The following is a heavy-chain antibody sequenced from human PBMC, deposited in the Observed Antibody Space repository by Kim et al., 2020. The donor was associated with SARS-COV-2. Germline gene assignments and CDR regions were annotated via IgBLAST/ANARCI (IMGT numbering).Heavy chain of an antibody. Sequence: GGSLRLSCAASGFTFSSYAMHWVRQAPGKGLEYVSAISSNGGSTYYADSVKGRFTISRDNSKNTLYLQMGSLRAEDMAVYYCARASMVRGASLDYWGQGTLVTVSS. D-gene: IGHD3-10*01. CDR1: GFTFSSYA. CDR3: ARASMVRGASLDY. V-gene: IGHV3-64*02. J-gene: IGHJ4*02. CDR2: ISSNGGST.